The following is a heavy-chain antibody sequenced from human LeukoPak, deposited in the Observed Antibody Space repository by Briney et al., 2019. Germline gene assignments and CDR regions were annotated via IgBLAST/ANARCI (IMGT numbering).Heavy chain of an antibody. CDR1: GFTSSSYN. CDR3: ARDREYVPDF. J-gene: IGHJ4*02. V-gene: IGHV3-21*01. D-gene: IGHD2-2*01. CDR2: ITTSSYI. Sequence: GGSLRLSCAASGFTSSSYNMNWVRQAPGKGLEWVSSITTSSYIYYADSMKGRFTISRDNAKNSLSLQMNSLRAEDTAVYYCARDREYVPDFWGQGTLVTVSS.